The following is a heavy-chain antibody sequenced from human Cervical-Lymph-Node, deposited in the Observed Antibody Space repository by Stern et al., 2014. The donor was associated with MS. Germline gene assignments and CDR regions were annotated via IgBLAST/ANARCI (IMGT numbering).Heavy chain of an antibody. CDR3: ARAQWLALWSLDH. CDR2: INPNSGGT. Sequence: QDQLVQSGAVVKKPGASVKVSCKASGYTFTGYYMHWVRQAPGQGLEWMGWINPNSGGTNYAQKFQCWVSVTRDTSISTAYMELSRLRSDDTAVYYCARAQWLALWSLDHWGQGTLVTVSS. D-gene: IGHD6-19*01. CDR1: GYTFTGYY. V-gene: IGHV1-2*04. J-gene: IGHJ4*02.